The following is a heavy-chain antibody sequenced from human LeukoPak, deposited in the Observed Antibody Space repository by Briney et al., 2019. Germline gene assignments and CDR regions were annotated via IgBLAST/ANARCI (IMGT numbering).Heavy chain of an antibody. CDR1: GFTFDDYA. CDR2: ISWNSGSI. J-gene: IGHJ4*02. CDR3: AKSGRYCSGGSCYSGFNDY. D-gene: IGHD2-15*01. Sequence: GGSLRLSCAASGFTFDDYAMHWVRQAPGKGLEWVSGISWNSGSIGYADSVKGRFTISRDYAKNSLYLQMNSLRAEDTALYYCAKSGRYCSGGSCYSGFNDYWGQGTLVTVSS. V-gene: IGHV3-9*01.